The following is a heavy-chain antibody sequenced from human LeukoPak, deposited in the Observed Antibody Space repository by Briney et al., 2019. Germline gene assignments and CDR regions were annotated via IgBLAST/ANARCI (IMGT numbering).Heavy chain of an antibody. D-gene: IGHD6-6*01. Sequence: PSETLSLTCAVYGGSFSGYYWSWIRQPPGKGLEWIGEINHSGSTNYNPSLKSRVTISLDTSTNQFSLKLSSVTAADTAVYYCARIIAARPDYWGQGTLVTVSS. V-gene: IGHV4-34*01. CDR3: ARIIAARPDY. CDR1: GGSFSGYY. J-gene: IGHJ4*02. CDR2: INHSGST.